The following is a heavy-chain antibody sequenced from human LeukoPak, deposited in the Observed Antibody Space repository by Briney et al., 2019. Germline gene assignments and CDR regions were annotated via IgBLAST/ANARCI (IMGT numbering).Heavy chain of an antibody. Sequence: GGSLRLSCAASGFTFSGYWMHWVRQAPGKGLEWVAVISYDGSNKYYADSVKGRFTISRDNSKNTLYLQMNSLRAEDTAVYYCAKDLHPYYYGSGSNWFDPWGQGTLVTVSS. CDR2: ISYDGSNK. CDR1: GFTFSGYW. CDR3: AKDLHPYYYGSGSNWFDP. V-gene: IGHV3-30*18. D-gene: IGHD3-10*01. J-gene: IGHJ5*02.